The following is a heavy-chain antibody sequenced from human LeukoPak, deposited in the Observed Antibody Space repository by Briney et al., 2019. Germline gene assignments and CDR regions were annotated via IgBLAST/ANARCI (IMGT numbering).Heavy chain of an antibody. CDR1: GYSISSTNYY. D-gene: IGHD6-13*01. CDR2: IDYSGST. CDR3: ARIAAAGKIIDY. V-gene: IGHV4-39*07. J-gene: IGHJ4*02. Sequence: SETLSLTCSVSGYSISSTNYYWGWIRQSPGKGLEWIANIDYSGSTYYNPSLKSRVTISVDTSKNHFSLKLSSVTAADTAVYFCARIAAAGKIIDYWGQGTLVTVSS.